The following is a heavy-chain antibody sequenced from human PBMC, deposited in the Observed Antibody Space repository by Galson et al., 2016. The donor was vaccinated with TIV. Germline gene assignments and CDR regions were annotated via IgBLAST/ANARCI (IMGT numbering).Heavy chain of an antibody. CDR1: GFTFSDYA. V-gene: IGHV3-30*18. D-gene: IGHD6-13*01. CDR3: AKEVVNSRRLDEIGAAATSFDF. CDR2: ISYDGRKK. J-gene: IGHJ4*02. Sequence: SLRLSCAASGFTFSDYAMNWVRQAPGRGLEWVALISYDGRKKYYADSLKGRVTISRDNSKKTLLLQMNSLSAEDTAVYYCAKEVVNSRRLDEIGAAATSFDFWGQGT.